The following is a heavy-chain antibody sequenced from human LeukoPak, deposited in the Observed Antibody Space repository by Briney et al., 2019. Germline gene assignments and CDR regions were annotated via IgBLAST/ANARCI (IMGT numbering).Heavy chain of an antibody. CDR2: ISAYNGNT. V-gene: IGHV1-18*01. D-gene: IGHD3-10*01. J-gene: IGHJ5*02. Sequence: ASVKVSCKASGYTLTSYGITWVRQAPGQGLEWMGWISAYNGNTNYAQKLQDRVTMTTDTSTSTAYMEVRSLRSDDTAIYYCARSSGSDWGFDPWGQGTLVTVSS. CDR1: GYTLTSYG. CDR3: ARSSGSDWGFDP.